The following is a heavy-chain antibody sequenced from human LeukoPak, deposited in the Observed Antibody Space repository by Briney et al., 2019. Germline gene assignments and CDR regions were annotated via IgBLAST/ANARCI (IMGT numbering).Heavy chain of an antibody. CDR3: ARVTGATTGFTDY. CDR1: GGSISSSSYY. V-gene: IGHV4-39*01. J-gene: IGHJ4*02. Sequence: PSETLSLTCTVTGGSISSSSYYWGWIRQPPGKGLEWIGSIYYSGSTYYNPSLESRVTISVDRSKNQFSLKLSSVTAADTAVYYYARVTGATTGFTDYWGQGTLVTVSS. D-gene: IGHD1-26*01. CDR2: IYYSGST.